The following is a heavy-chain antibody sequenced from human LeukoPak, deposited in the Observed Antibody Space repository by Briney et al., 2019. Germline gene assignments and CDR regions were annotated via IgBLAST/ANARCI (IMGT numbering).Heavy chain of an antibody. V-gene: IGHV3-23*01. D-gene: IGHD3-22*01. CDR3: AKEYDSSGYNNWFDP. J-gene: IGHJ5*02. CDR2: ISGSGGST. CDR1: GFTFSSYA. Sequence: PGDSLRLSCAASGFTFSSYAMSCVHHTPGKGREFGSAISGSGGSTYYADSVKGRFTISRDNSKNTLYLQMNSLRGEDTAVYYCAKEYDSSGYNNWFDPWGQGTLVTVSS.